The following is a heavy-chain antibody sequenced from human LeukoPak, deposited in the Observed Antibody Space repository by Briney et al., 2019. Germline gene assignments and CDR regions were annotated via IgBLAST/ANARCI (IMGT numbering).Heavy chain of an antibody. V-gene: IGHV3-7*03. CDR1: GFTFSSYW. Sequence: GGSLRLSCAASGFTFSSYWMSWVRQAPGKGLEWVANIKQDGSEKYYVDSVKGRFTISRDNAKNSLYLQMNSLRAEDTAVYYCARAKTDWSGNNWFDPWGQGTLVTVSS. CDR2: IKQDGSEK. J-gene: IGHJ5*02. D-gene: IGHD3-3*01. CDR3: ARAKTDWSGNNWFDP.